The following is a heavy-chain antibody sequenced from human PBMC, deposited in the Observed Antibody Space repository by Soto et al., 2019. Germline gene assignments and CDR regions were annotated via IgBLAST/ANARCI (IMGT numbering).Heavy chain of an antibody. Sequence: QVQLQQWGAGLLKPSETLSLTCAVYGGSFSGYYWSWIRQPPGKGLEWIGEINHSGSTNYNPSLKSRVTISVDTAKNQFSLKLSSVTAADTAVYYCATFWSGYRPYYYYGMDVWGQGTTVTVSS. CDR1: GGSFSGYY. V-gene: IGHV4-34*01. D-gene: IGHD3-3*01. J-gene: IGHJ6*02. CDR2: INHSGST. CDR3: ATFWSGYRPYYYYGMDV.